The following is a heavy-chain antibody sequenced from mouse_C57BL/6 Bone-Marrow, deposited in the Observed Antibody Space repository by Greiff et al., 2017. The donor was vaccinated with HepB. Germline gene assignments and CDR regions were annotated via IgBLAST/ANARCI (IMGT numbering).Heavy chain of an antibody. CDR3: TVYYYGSSYFDV. CDR2: IRLKSDNYAT. Sequence: EVKLMESGGGLVQPGGSMKLSCVASGFTFSNYWMNWVRQSPEKGLEWVAQIRLKSDNYATHYAESVKGRFTISRDDSKSSVYLQMNNLRAEDTGIYYCTVYYYGSSYFDVWGTGTTVTVSS. D-gene: IGHD1-1*01. J-gene: IGHJ1*03. V-gene: IGHV6-3*01. CDR1: GFTFSNYW.